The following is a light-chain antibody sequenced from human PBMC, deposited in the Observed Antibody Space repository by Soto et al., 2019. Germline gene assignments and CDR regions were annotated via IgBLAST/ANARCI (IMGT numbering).Light chain of an antibody. V-gene: IGLV2-14*01. Sequence: QSALTQPASVSGSPGQSITIPCTGTSRDLGDYNYVSWYQQHPGKAPKLLIYEVYNRPAGVSDRFSGSKSGNTASLTISGLQTGDEGDYYCSSYSSTNTLYLFGTGTKLTVL. CDR3: SSYSSTNTLYL. J-gene: IGLJ1*01. CDR1: SRDLGDYNY. CDR2: EVY.